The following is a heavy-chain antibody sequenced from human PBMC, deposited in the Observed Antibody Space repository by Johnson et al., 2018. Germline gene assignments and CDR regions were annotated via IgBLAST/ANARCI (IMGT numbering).Heavy chain of an antibody. CDR2: IWYDGSNK. V-gene: IGHV3-33*01. CDR3: AREDAIYRWGVLYI. J-gene: IGHJ3*02. D-gene: IGHD3-10*01. Sequence: QVQLVQSGGGVVQXGRSLRLSCAASGFTFSSYGMHWVRQAPGKGLEWVAVIWYDGSNKYYADSVKGRFTISRDNSKNTMYLQMNSLRAEDTAVYYCAREDAIYRWGVLYIWGQGTMVTVSS. CDR1: GFTFSSYG.